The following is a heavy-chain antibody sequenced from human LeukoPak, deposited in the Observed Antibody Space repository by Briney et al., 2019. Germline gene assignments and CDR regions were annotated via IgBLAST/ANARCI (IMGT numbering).Heavy chain of an antibody. CDR2: FDPEDGET. CDR1: GYTLTELS. Sequence: ASVKVSRKLSGYTLTELSMHGVRQAPGKGLEWVGGFDPEDGETIYAQKCQGRVTITTDESTSTAYMELSSLRSEDTAVYCCARVGVGEYSSSSYFDYWGQGTLVTVSS. D-gene: IGHD6-6*01. CDR3: ARVGVGEYSSSSYFDY. J-gene: IGHJ4*02. V-gene: IGHV1-24*01.